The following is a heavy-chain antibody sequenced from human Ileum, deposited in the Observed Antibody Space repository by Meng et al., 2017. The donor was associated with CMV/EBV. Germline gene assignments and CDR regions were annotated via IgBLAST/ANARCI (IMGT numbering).Heavy chain of an antibody. D-gene: IGHD2-8*01. Sequence: GESLKISCAASGFIFSSFAMYWVRQAPGKGPEWLGGISYDGSHQYYADSVKGRFTISRDNSKKTLYLQMNSLRAEDTAVYYCVRLYCVNGVCYNDYWGQGTLVTVSS. J-gene: IGHJ4*02. CDR2: ISYDGSHQ. V-gene: IGHV3-30*01. CDR1: GFIFSSFA. CDR3: VRLYCVNGVCYNDY.